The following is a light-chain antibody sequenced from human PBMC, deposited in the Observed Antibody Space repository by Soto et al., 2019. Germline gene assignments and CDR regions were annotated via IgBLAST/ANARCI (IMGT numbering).Light chain of an antibody. CDR1: QSLEHSDGNVY. J-gene: IGKJ2*01. CDR3: MHATHIPRT. Sequence: DVVLTQTPLSAPVTLGQPASIYCRSSQSLEHSDGNVYLKWLQQRPGQPLRLLIYKISKRFSGVSDRFSGSGAGTDFTLKISRVEPEDVGVYYCMHATHIPRTFGQGTKLEIK. CDR2: KIS. V-gene: IGKV2-24*01.